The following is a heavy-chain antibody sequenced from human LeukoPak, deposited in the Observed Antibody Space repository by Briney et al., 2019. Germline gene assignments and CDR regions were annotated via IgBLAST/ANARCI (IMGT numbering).Heavy chain of an antibody. CDR1: GFTVSSNY. D-gene: IGHD2-2*01. J-gene: IGHJ3*02. CDR3: ARVGYCSSTSCWAYAFDI. Sequence: GGSLRLSCAASGFTVSSNYMSWVRQAPGKGLEWVSVIYSGGSTYYADSVKGRFTISRDNSKNTLYLQMNSLRAEDTAVYYCARVGYCSSTSCWAYAFDIWGQGTMVTVSS. CDR2: IYSGGST. V-gene: IGHV3-66*01.